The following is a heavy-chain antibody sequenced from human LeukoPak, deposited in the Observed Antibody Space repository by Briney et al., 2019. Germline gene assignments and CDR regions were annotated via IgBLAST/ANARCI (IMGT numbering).Heavy chain of an antibody. Sequence: SETLSLTCTVSGGSISSHYWSWIRQPPGKGLEWIGYIYYSGSTNYHPSLKSRVTISVDTSKNQFSLKLSSVTAADTAVYYCARGLRGYFRGGYYYYMDVWGKGTTVTVSS. CDR2: IYYSGST. D-gene: IGHD5-18*01. CDR3: ARGLRGYFRGGYYYYMDV. J-gene: IGHJ6*03. CDR1: GGSISSHY. V-gene: IGHV4-59*11.